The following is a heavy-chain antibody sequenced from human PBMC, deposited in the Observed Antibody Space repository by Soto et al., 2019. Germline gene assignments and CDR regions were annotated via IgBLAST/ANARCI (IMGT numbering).Heavy chain of an antibody. CDR3: AKDLASEDAFDI. CDR1: GFTFSSYG. Sequence: QVQLVESGGGVVQPGRSLRLSCAASGFTFSSYGMHWVRQAPGKGLEWVAVISYDGSNKYYADSVKGRFTISSDNSKNTLYRQMNSLRAEDTAMYYCAKDLASEDAFDIWGQGTMVTVSS. CDR2: ISYDGSNK. V-gene: IGHV3-30*18. J-gene: IGHJ3*02.